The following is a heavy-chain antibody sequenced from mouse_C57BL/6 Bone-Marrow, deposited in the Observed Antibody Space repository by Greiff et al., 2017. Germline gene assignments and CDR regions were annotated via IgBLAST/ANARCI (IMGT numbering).Heavy chain of an antibody. CDR1: GFTFSDFY. CDR3: ARDAPYYAMDY. CDR2: SRNKANDYTT. Sequence: DVMLVESGGGLVQSGRSLRLSCATSGFTFSDFYMEWVRQAPGKGLEWIAASRNKANDYTTEYSASVKGRFIVSRDTSQSILYLQMNALGAEDTAIYYCARDAPYYAMDYWGQGTSVTVSS. J-gene: IGHJ4*01. V-gene: IGHV7-1*01.